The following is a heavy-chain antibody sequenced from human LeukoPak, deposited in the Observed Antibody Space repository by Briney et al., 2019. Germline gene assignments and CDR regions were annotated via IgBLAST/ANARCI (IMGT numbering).Heavy chain of an antibody. CDR2: IYSGGST. J-gene: IGHJ4*02. CDR3: ARFIGGYIRAIDY. V-gene: IGHV3-53*01. Sequence: GGSLRLSCAASGFTVSSNYMSWVRQAPGKGLEWVSVIYSGGSTYYADSVKGRFTISRDNSKNTLYLQMNSLRAEDTAVYYCARFIGGYIRAIDYWGQGTLVTVSS. D-gene: IGHD5-18*01. CDR1: GFTVSSNY.